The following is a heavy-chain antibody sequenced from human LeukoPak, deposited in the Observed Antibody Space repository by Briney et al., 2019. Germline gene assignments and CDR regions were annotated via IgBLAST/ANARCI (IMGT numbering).Heavy chain of an antibody. CDR2: IYSSGSA. Sequence: PSETLSLTCTVSGGSIINHYWSWIRQPAGKGLEWIGRIYSSGSANYSPSLKSRVSTSIDTSNNHFSLNLTSVTAADTALYFCARDVRYASGWSTPESWGQGTLVTVSS. CDR3: ARDVRYASGWSTPES. V-gene: IGHV4-4*07. CDR1: GGSIINHY. J-gene: IGHJ5*02. D-gene: IGHD6-19*01.